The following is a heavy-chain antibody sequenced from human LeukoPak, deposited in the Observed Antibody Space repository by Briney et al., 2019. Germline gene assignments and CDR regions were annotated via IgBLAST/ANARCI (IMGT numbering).Heavy chain of an antibody. J-gene: IGHJ4*02. D-gene: IGHD3-22*01. Sequence: ASVNVSCKVSRYTLPELSMHWVRQAPGKGLEGMGGFDPEESETIYEQKFQGRVTMTEDTSTDTVYMELSSLRSEDTAVYYCATTPYYYDSSGSGYYWGQGTLVTVSS. CDR2: FDPEESET. CDR3: ATTPYYYDSSGSGYY. V-gene: IGHV1-24*01. CDR1: RYTLPELS.